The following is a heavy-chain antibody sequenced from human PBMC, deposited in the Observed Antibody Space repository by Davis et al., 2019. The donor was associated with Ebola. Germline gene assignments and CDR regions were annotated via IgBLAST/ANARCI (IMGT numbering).Heavy chain of an antibody. Sequence: ASVKVSCKASGYTFTSYGISWVRQAPGQGLEWMGWISAYNGNTNYAQKLQGRVTMTTDTSTSTAYMELRSLRSDDTAVYYCARDQYYDFWSGYYPNYYYYGMDVWGQGTTVTVSS. J-gene: IGHJ6*02. V-gene: IGHV1-18*01. D-gene: IGHD3-3*01. CDR1: GYTFTSYG. CDR2: ISAYNGNT. CDR3: ARDQYYDFWSGYYPNYYYYGMDV.